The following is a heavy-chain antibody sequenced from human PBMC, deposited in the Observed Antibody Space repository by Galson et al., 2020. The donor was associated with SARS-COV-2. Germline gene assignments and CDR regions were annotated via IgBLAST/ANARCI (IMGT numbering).Heavy chain of an antibody. J-gene: IGHJ5*02. CDR2: ISFDGNNT. D-gene: IGHD1-1*01. Sequence: GGSLRLSCAASAFTFSSYAMHWVRQAPGKGLEWVALISFDGNNTFYADSVKGRFTISRDNSKNTLYLEMNSLRAEDTAVYYCAKRGGLTTGRDNWFDPWGQGTLVTVSS. CDR1: AFTFSSYA. V-gene: IGHV3-30-3*02. CDR3: AKRGGLTTGRDNWFDP.